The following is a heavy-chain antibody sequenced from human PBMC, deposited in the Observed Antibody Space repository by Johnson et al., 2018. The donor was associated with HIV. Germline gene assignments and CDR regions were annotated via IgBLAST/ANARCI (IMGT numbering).Heavy chain of an antibody. CDR3: TTDGYGGYSYGYGAFDI. D-gene: IGHD5-18*01. CDR2: IKRKIDGGTT. V-gene: IGHV3-15*01. Sequence: VQLVESGGGLVKPGESLRLSCAASGFTFSNAWMNWVRQAPGKGLEWVGRIKRKIDGGTTDYAAPVKGRFTISRDDSKNTLYLQMNSLKIEDTAVYYCTTDGYGGYSYGYGAFDIWGQGTMGTVSS. CDR1: GFTFSNAW. J-gene: IGHJ3*02.